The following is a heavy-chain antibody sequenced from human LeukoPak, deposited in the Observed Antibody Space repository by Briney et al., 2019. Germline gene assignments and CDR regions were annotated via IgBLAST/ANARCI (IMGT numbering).Heavy chain of an antibody. Sequence: SETLSLTCAVYGGSFSGYYWSWIRQPPGKGLKWIGEINHSGSTNYNPSLKSRVTISVDTSKNQFSLKLSSVTAADTAVYYCARLPYYYDSSGYYYFSFDYWGQGTLVTVSS. J-gene: IGHJ4*02. CDR3: ARLPYYYDSSGYYYFSFDY. D-gene: IGHD3-22*01. CDR2: INHSGST. CDR1: GGSFSGYY. V-gene: IGHV4-34*01.